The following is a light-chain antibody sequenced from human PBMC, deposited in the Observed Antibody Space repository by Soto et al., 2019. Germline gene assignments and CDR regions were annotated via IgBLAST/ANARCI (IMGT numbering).Light chain of an antibody. CDR1: SSDVGLYNY. J-gene: IGLJ1*01. CDR2: DVT. Sequence: QSVLAQPASVSGSPGQSVTISCTGSSSDVGLYNYVSWFQHHPGKAPKLMIYDVTNRPSGVSNRFSGSKSGNTASLTISGLQAEDEADYYCTSYTSSSTLRYVFGTGTKVTVL. V-gene: IGLV2-14*03. CDR3: TSYTSSSTLRYV.